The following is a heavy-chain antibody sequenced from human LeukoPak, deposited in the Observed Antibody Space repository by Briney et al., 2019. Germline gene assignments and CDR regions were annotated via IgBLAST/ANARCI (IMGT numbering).Heavy chain of an antibody. J-gene: IGHJ4*02. CDR3: ARIRDGDYHWDY. CDR1: GYTFTSYG. CDR2: ISAYNGNT. V-gene: IGHV1-18*01. D-gene: IGHD4-17*01. Sequence: ASVKVSCKASGYTFTSYGISWVRQAPGQGLEWMGWISAYNGNTNYAQKLQGRVTMTTDTSTGTAYMELRSLRSDDTAVYYCARIRDGDYHWDYWGQGTLVTVSS.